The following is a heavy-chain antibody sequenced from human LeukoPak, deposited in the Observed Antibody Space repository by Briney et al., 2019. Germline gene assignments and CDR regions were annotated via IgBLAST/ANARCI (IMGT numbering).Heavy chain of an antibody. D-gene: IGHD3-10*01. CDR3: ARGGLLRFGETRGMFDY. J-gene: IGHJ4*02. CDR2: INHSGST. CDR1: GGSFSGYY. V-gene: IGHV4-34*01. Sequence: PSETLSLTCAVYGGSFSGYYWSWIRQPPGKGLEWIGEINHSGSTNYNPSLKSRVTISVDTSKNQFSLKLSSVTAADTAVYYCARGGLLRFGETRGMFDYWGQGTLVTVSS.